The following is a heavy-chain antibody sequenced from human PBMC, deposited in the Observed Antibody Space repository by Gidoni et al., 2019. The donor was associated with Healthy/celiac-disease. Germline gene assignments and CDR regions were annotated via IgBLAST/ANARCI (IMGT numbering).Heavy chain of an antibody. Sequence: QLQLQESGPGLVKPSETLSPTCTVSGGSISSSSYYWGWIRQPPGKGLEWIGSIYYSGSTYYNPSLKSRVTISVDTSKNQFSLKLSSVTAADTAVYYCATRIAGRYYFDYWGQGTLVTVSS. J-gene: IGHJ4*02. CDR3: ATRIAGRYYFDY. D-gene: IGHD6-13*01. V-gene: IGHV4-39*01. CDR2: IYYSGST. CDR1: GGSISSSSYY.